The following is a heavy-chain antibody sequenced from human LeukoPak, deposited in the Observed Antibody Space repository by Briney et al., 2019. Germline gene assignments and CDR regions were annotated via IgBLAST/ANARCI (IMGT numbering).Heavy chain of an antibody. CDR2: IYPGDSDT. J-gene: IGHJ4*02. CDR3: ARQGHEQWLVPYYFDY. Sequence: GESLKISCKGSGYSFTSYWIGWVRQMPGKGLEWMGIIYPGDSDTRYSPSFQGQVTISADKSISTAYLQWSSLKASDTAMYYCARQGHEQWLVPYYFDYWGQGTLVTVSS. CDR1: GYSFTSYW. V-gene: IGHV5-51*01. D-gene: IGHD6-19*01.